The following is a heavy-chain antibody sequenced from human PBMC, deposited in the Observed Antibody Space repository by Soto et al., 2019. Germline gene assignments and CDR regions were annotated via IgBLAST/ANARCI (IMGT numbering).Heavy chain of an antibody. Sequence: QVQLVQSGAEVKKPGSSVKVSCKASGGTFSSYAISWVRQAPGQGLEWMGGIIPIFGTANYAQKFQGRVTITADKSTSTAYMELSRLRSEDTAVYYCAKTGFGELLLGWFDPWGQGTLVTVSS. CDR3: AKTGFGELLLGWFDP. V-gene: IGHV1-69*06. D-gene: IGHD3-10*01. CDR2: IIPIFGTA. J-gene: IGHJ5*02. CDR1: GGTFSSYA.